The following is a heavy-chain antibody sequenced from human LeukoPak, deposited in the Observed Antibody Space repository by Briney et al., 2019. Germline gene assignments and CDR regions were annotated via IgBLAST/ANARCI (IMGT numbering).Heavy chain of an antibody. J-gene: IGHJ6*02. CDR1: GGSISSGDYY. CDR2: IYYSGST. D-gene: IGHD1-14*01. V-gene: IGHV4-30-4*01. CDR3: ARVRSEIRSLYYYGMDV. Sequence: PSETLSLTCTVSGGSISSGDYYWSWIRQPPGKGLEWIGYIYYSGSTYYNPSLKSRVTISVDRSKNQFSLKLSSVTAADTAVYYCARVRSEIRSLYYYGMDVWGQGTTVTVSS.